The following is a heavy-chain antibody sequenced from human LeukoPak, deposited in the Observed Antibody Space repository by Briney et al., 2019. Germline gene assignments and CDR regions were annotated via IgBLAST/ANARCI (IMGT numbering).Heavy chain of an antibody. D-gene: IGHD3-22*01. J-gene: IGHJ4*02. CDR2: IYYSGST. Sequence: SETLSLTCTVSGGSISSYYWSWIRQPPGKGLEWIGYIYYSGSTNYNPSLKSRVTISVDTSKNQFSLKLSSVTAADTAVYYCARGGGDGYYYDSSGYQFDYWGQGTLVTVSS. CDR3: ARGGGDGYYYDSSGYQFDY. V-gene: IGHV4-59*01. CDR1: GGSISSYY.